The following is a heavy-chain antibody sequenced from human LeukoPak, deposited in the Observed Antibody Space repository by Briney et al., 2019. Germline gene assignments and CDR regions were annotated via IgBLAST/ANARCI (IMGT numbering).Heavy chain of an antibody. Sequence: PGGSLRLSCAASGFTFSSYEMNWVRQAPGKGLEWVSYISSSGSTIYYADSVKGRFTISRDNAKNSLYLQMNSLRVEDTAVYYCARDPYSSGSDYWGQGTLVTVSS. D-gene: IGHD6-19*01. CDR1: GFTFSSYE. V-gene: IGHV3-48*03. CDR2: ISSSGSTI. CDR3: ARDPYSSGSDY. J-gene: IGHJ4*02.